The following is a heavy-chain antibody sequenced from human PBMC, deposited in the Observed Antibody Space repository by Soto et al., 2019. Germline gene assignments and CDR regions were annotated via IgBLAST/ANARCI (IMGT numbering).Heavy chain of an antibody. CDR3: ARDYYKYYDSSGYYRSPAY. CDR2: ISGSGSNI. CDR1: GFTFSSYS. V-gene: IGHV3-48*01. Sequence: LRLSCAASGFTFSSYSMNWVRQAPGKGLEWVSGISGSGSNIYYADSVKGRFTISRDNSRNTLSLQMNSLRAEDTAVYYCARDYYKYYDSSGYYRSPAYWGQGTLVTVSS. J-gene: IGHJ4*02. D-gene: IGHD3-22*01.